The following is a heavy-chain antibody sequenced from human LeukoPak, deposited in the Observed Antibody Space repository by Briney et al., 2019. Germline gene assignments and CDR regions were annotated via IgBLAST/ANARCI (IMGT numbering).Heavy chain of an antibody. J-gene: IGHJ4*02. V-gene: IGHV3-15*01. CDR1: GITFSKGL. Sequence: GGSLRLSCAASGITFSKGLMRLGRPAPGEGAGWGGRIKSKTDGGTTDYAATLKGRFTISRDDSKNTLYLQMNSLKTDDTAVYYCTTEGIVVVPAAIWGQGTLVTVSS. CDR3: TTEGIVVVPAAI. CDR2: IKSKTDGGTT. D-gene: IGHD2-2*01.